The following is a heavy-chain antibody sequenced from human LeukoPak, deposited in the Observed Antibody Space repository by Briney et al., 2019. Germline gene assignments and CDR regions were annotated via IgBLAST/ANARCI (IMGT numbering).Heavy chain of an antibody. D-gene: IGHD2-15*01. CDR3: TRDQTPYN. CDR2: IRSKAYGGTT. J-gene: IGHJ4*02. CDR1: GFTFGDYA. V-gene: IGHV3-49*04. Sequence: SLRLSCTTSGFTFGDYAMTCVRQAPGKGLEWVGFIRSKAYGGTTEYAASVKGRFTISRDDSKSIAYLQMNSLKTEDTAVYYCTRDQTPYNWGQGTLVTVSS.